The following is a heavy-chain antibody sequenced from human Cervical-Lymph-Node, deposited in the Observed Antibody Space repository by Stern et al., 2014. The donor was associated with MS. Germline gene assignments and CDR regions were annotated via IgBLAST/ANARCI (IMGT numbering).Heavy chain of an antibody. J-gene: IGHJ6*02. V-gene: IGHV1-69*06. Sequence: QLVQSGAEVKKPGSSVKVSCKASGGSLSGYAISWVRQAPGQGLEWLGRIIPIVGTSNYAQKFQGRVTITADRSTNTAYMELSSLRTEDTAIYYCARGETPIPSYGMDVWGQGTTVTVSS. CDR2: IIPIVGTS. CDR1: GGSLSGYA. D-gene: IGHD2-21*02. CDR3: ARGETPIPSYGMDV.